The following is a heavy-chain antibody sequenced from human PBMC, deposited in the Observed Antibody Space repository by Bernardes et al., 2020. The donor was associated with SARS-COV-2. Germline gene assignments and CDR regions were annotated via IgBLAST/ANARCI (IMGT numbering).Heavy chain of an antibody. J-gene: IGHJ6*03. CDR1: GGSFSGYY. V-gene: IGHV4-34*01. D-gene: IGHD2-2*02. CDR2: INHSGST. Sequence: SETLSLTCAVYGGSFSGYYWSWIRQPPGKGLEWIGEINHSGSTNYNPSLKSRVTISVDTSKNQFSLKLSSVTAADTAVYYCARGRRYCSSTSCYTQLGYYYYYMDVWGKGTTVTVSS. CDR3: ARGRRYCSSTSCYTQLGYYYYYMDV.